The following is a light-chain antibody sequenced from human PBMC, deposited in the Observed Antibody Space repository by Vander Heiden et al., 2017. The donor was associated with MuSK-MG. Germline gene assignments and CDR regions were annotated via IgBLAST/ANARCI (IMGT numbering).Light chain of an antibody. V-gene: IGLV2-14*03. CDR1: RSYVGGLNH. Sequence: SALIPTPPVSGSPGQAITIPLTRTRSYVGGLNHVPWYQQHPGKAPKLMIYDVSNRPLGVSNRFSGSKSGNTAPLTISGLQAEDEADYYCTSYTSSSTLVLFGGGTKLTVL. CDR3: TSYTSSSTLVL. CDR2: DVS. J-gene: IGLJ2*01.